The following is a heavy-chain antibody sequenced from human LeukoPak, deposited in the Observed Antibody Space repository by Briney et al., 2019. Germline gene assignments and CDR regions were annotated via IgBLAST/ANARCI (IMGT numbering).Heavy chain of an antibody. J-gene: IGHJ5*02. CDR1: GYTFTSYD. CDR2: MNPNSGNT. D-gene: IGHD3-10*01. V-gene: IGHV1-8*03. Sequence: ASVKVSCKASGYTFTSYDINWVRQATGQGLEWMGWMNPNSGNTGYAQKFQGRVTITRNTSISTAYTELSSLRSEDTAVYYCAANVRGVIIWFDPWGQGTLVTVSS. CDR3: AANVRGVIIWFDP.